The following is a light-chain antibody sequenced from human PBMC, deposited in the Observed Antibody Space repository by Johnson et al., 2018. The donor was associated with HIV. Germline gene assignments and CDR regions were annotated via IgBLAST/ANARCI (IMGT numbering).Light chain of an antibody. V-gene: IGLV1-51*02. CDR2: ESD. J-gene: IGLJ1*01. CDR3: GTWDSSLTAHYV. Sequence: QSVLTQSPSVSAAPGQKVTISCSGSNSNIGNNYVSWYQQLPGTAPKLLIYESDQRPSGIPDRFSGSKSGTSATLGITGLPAGDEADYYCGTWDSSLTAHYVFGAGTKVTVL. CDR1: NSNIGNNY.